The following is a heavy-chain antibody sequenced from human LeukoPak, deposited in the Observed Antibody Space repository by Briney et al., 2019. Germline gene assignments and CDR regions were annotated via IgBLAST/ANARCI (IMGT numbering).Heavy chain of an antibody. CDR1: GFTFDDYA. CDR2: ISWDGGST. V-gene: IGHV3-43D*03. Sequence: GGSLRLSCAASGFTFDDYAMHWVRQAPGKGLEWVSLISWDGGSTYYADSVKGRFTISRDNSKNSLYLQMNSLRAEDTAVYYCAREQYDSSADAFDIWGQGTMVTVSS. J-gene: IGHJ3*02. CDR3: AREQYDSSADAFDI. D-gene: IGHD3-22*01.